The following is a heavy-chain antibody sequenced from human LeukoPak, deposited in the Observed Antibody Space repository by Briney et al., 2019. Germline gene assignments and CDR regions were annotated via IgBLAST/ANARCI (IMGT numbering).Heavy chain of an antibody. V-gene: IGHV1-69*13. J-gene: IGHJ4*02. CDR2: IISIFGTA. CDR3: ARNGFEATISLFDY. CDR1: GGTFSSYA. Sequence: SVKVSCKASGGTFSSYAISWVRQAPGQGLEWMGGIISIFGTANYAQKFQGRVTITADESTSTAYMELSSLRSEDTAVYYCARNGFEATISLFDYWGQGTLVTVPS. D-gene: IGHD5-12*01.